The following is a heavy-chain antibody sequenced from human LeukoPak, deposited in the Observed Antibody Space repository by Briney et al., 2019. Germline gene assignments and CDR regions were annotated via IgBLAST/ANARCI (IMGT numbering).Heavy chain of an antibody. CDR3: ARGVSFQGYYFYYGMDV. V-gene: IGHV4-34*01. D-gene: IGHD3-16*01. CDR2: INHSGST. J-gene: IGHJ6*02. Sequence: SETLSLTCAVYGGSFSGYYWSWIRQPPGKGLEWIGEINHSGSTNYNPSLKSRVTISVDTSKNQFSLKLSSVTAADTAVYYCARGVSFQGYYFYYGMDVWGQGTTVTVSS. CDR1: GGSFSGYY.